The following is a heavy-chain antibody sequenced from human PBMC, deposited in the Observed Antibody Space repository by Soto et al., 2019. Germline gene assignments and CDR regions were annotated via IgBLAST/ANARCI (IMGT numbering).Heavy chain of an antibody. D-gene: IGHD3-22*01. CDR3: ARIYYDSVFDY. J-gene: IGHJ4*02. Sequence: SETLSLTCTVSGGSISTSTYYWGWIRQPPGKGLEWIGNIYYSGNSGSTYYNPSLKSRVTISVDTSKNQFSLKLSSVTAADTAVYYCARIYYDSVFDYWGQGTLVTVSS. CDR1: GGSISTSTYY. V-gene: IGHV4-39*01. CDR2: IYYSGNSGST.